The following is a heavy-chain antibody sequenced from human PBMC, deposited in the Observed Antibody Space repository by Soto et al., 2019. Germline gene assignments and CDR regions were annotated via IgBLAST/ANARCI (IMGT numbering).Heavy chain of an antibody. V-gene: IGHV3-30*18. CDR3: AKIRSSSSSYYFYSGMDV. D-gene: IGHD6-6*01. Sequence: SLRLSCAASGFIFSSYGIHWVRQAPGKGLEWVSLIAYDGINRYYADSVKGRFTMSRDNSKSTVYLQMDSLRGEDTAVYYCAKIRSSSSSYYFYSGMDVWGQGTTVTVSS. CDR1: GFIFSSYG. CDR2: IAYDGINR. J-gene: IGHJ6*02.